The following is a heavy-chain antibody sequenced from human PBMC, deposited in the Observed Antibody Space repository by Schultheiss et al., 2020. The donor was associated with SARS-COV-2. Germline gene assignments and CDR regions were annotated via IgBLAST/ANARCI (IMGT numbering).Heavy chain of an antibody. D-gene: IGHD6-13*01. J-gene: IGHJ4*02. Sequence: GGSLRLSCAASGFTFSSYEMNWVRQAPGKGLEWVSYISSSGSTIYYADSVKGRFTISRDNAKNSLYLQMNSLRAEDTAVYYCAIGQQLVRFWGQGTLVTVSS. V-gene: IGHV3-48*03. CDR3: AIGQQLVRF. CDR2: ISSSGSTI. CDR1: GFTFSSYE.